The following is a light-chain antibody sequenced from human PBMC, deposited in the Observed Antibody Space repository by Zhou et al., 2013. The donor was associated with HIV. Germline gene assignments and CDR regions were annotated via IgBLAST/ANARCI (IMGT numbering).Light chain of an antibody. CDR1: QSVGSY. V-gene: IGKV3-11*01. J-gene: IGKJ1*01. Sequence: PGERATLSCRASQSVGSYLAWYQQKPGQAPRLLIYDASNRATGIPARFSGSGSGTDFTLTISSLEPEDFAVYYCQQRTSWPRTFGQGTKVEIK. CDR3: QQRTSWPRT. CDR2: DAS.